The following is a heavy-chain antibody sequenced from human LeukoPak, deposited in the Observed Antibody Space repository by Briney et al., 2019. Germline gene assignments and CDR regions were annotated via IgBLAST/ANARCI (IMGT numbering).Heavy chain of an antibody. Sequence: PSQTLSLTCTVSGGSISSGSYYWSWIRQPAGKGLEWIGRIYTSGSTNYNPSLKSRVTMSVDTSKSQFSLKLSSVTAADTAVYYCARGLVVVVPAAHRGYYYYMDVWGKGTTVTVSS. CDR1: GGSISSGSYY. CDR2: IYTSGST. D-gene: IGHD2-2*01. V-gene: IGHV4-61*02. J-gene: IGHJ6*03. CDR3: ARGLVVVVPAAHRGYYYYMDV.